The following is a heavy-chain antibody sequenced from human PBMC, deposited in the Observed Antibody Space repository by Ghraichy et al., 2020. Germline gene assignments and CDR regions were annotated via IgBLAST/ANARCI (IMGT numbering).Heavy chain of an antibody. D-gene: IGHD3-10*01. J-gene: IGHJ3*01. CDR2: ISGSRAHI. Sequence: GGSLRLSCATSGFNFHNYFMTWVRQAPGKGLEWVSSISGSRAHISYADTVRGRFTISRDNDKKKLYLDMNSLRVEDTAVYYCAKLWGSGDPFDLWGQGTTVTVSS. CDR1: GFNFHNYF. V-gene: IGHV3-21*01. CDR3: AKLWGSGDPFDL.